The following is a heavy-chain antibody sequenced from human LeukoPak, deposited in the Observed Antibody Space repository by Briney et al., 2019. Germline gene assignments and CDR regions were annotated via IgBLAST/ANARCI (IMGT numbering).Heavy chain of an antibody. Sequence: GASVKVSCTASGYTFTSYYMHWVRQAPRQGLEWMGIINPSGGSTSYAQKFQGRVTMTRDTSTSTVYMELSSLRSEDTAVYYCARGYDYVWGSYRKTVTIFDYWGQGTLVTVSS. D-gene: IGHD3-16*02. CDR3: ARGYDYVWGSYRKTVTIFDY. J-gene: IGHJ4*02. CDR1: GYTFTSYY. CDR2: INPSGGST. V-gene: IGHV1-46*01.